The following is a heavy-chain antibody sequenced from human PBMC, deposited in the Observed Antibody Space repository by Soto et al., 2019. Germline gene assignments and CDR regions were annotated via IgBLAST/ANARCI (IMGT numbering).Heavy chain of an antibody. J-gene: IGHJ4*02. D-gene: IGHD6-13*01. CDR2: LSDSGGST. V-gene: IGHV3-23*01. CDR3: AKVSSSWYSGFFDL. CDR1: GFTFSSHA. Sequence: EVQLLESGGGLVQPGGSLRLSCTASGFTFSSHAMTWVRQAPGKGLEWVSGLSDSGGSTYYADSVKGRFTISRDNSMNTLYLPMSTLRAEDTAVYYCAKVSSSWYSGFFDLWGQGTLVTVSS.